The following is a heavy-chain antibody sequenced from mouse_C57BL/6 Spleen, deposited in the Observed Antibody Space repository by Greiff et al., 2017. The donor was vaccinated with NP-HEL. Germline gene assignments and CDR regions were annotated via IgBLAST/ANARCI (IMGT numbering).Heavy chain of an antibody. CDR2: IYPGSGST. D-gene: IGHD1-1*01. J-gene: IGHJ3*01. CDR3: ASLYYYGSSPAWFAY. V-gene: IGHV1-55*01. Sequence: VQLQQSGAELVKPGASVKMSCKASGYTFTSYWITWVKQRPGQGLEWIGDIYPGSGSTNYNEKFKSKATLTVDTSSSTAYMQLSSLTSEDSAVYYCASLYYYGSSPAWFAYWGQGTLVTVSA. CDR1: GYTFTSYW.